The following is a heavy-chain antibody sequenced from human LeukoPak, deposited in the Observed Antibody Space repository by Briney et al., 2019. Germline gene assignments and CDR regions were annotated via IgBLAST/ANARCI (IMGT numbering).Heavy chain of an antibody. D-gene: IGHD2-2*02. V-gene: IGHV3-11*01. Sequence: GGSLRLSCAASGFTFSDYYMSWIRQAPGKGLEWVSYISSSGSTIYYADSVKGRFTISRDNAKNSLYLQMNSLRAEDTAVYYCARDPLITPIVVVPAAIGGNWFDPWGQGTLVTVSS. CDR2: ISSSGSTI. J-gene: IGHJ5*02. CDR1: GFTFSDYY. CDR3: ARDPLITPIVVVPAAIGGNWFDP.